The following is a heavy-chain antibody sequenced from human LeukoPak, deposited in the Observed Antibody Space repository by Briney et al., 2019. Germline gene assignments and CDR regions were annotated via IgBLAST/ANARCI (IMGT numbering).Heavy chain of an antibody. J-gene: IGHJ5*02. CDR1: GFTFSSYG. D-gene: IGHD1-1*01. CDR3: AKGAQLQRRGYWFDP. V-gene: IGHV3-23*01. Sequence: GGSLRLSCAASGFTFSSYGMSWVRQAPGKGLEWVSAISGSGGSTYYADSVKGRFTISRDNSKNTLYLQMNSLRAEDTAVYHCAKGAQLQRRGYWFDPWGQGTLVTVSS. CDR2: ISGSGGST.